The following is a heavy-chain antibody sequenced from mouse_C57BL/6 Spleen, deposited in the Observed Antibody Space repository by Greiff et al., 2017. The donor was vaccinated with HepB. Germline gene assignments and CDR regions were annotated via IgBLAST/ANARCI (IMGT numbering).Heavy chain of an antibody. J-gene: IGHJ2*01. CDR2: IHPNSGST. Sequence: QVQLKQPGAELVKPGASVKLSCKASGYTFTSYWMHWVKQRPGQGLEWIGMIHPNSGSTNYNEKFKSKATLTVDKSSSTAYMQLSSLTSEDSAVYYCARRDYDIDYWGQGTTLTVSS. V-gene: IGHV1-64*01. CDR3: ARRDYDIDY. CDR1: GYTFTSYW. D-gene: IGHD2-4*01.